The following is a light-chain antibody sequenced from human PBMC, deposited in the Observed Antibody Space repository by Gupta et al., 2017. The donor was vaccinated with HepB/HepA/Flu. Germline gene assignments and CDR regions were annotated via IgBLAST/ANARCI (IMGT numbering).Light chain of an antibody. CDR3: QSYDSSLSGYV. CDR2: GNI. V-gene: IGLV1-40*01. J-gene: IGLJ1*01. CDR1: SCNNGAGYD. Sequence: QSVLTPPPSLSGAPGHRCTISCTGSSCNNGAGYDVHWYQQLPGTAPKLLIYGNINRPSGVPDRFSGSKSGTSASLAITGLQAEDEADYYCQSYDSSLSGYVFGTGTKVTVL.